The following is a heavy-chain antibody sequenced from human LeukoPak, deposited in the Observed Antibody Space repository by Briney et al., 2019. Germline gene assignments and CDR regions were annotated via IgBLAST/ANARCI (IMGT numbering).Heavy chain of an antibody. V-gene: IGHV3-23*01. D-gene: IGHD2-21*02. J-gene: IGHJ4*02. CDR2: ISGSGGST. Sequence: GGSLRLSCAASGFTFSSYGMSWVRQAPGKGLEWVSGISGSGGSTYYADSVKGRFTISRDNSKNTLYVQMNSLRAEDTAVYYCASGGDWYYFDYWGQGTLVTVSS. CDR1: GFTFSSYG. CDR3: ASGGDWYYFDY.